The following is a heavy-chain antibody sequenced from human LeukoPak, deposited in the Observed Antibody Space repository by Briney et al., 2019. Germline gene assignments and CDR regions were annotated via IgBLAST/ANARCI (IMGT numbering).Heavy chain of an antibody. Sequence: PGGSLRLSCAASGFTFSIYAMSWVRQAPGKGLEWVSAISGSGGTTYYADSVKGRFTISRDNSKNTLYLQMNSLRAEDTAVYYCARDQHSSSCTPYPMDVWGKGTTVTVSS. CDR3: ARDQHSSSCTPYPMDV. J-gene: IGHJ6*04. V-gene: IGHV3-23*01. CDR1: GFTFSIYA. CDR2: ISGSGGTT. D-gene: IGHD6-13*01.